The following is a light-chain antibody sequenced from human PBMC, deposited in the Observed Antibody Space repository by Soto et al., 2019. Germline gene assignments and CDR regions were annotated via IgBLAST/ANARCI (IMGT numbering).Light chain of an antibody. CDR2: EVS. Sequence: QSALTQPASVSGSPGQSITISCTGTSSDVGGYNYVSWYQQHPGKAPKLIIYEVSNRPSRVSNRFSGSKSGNTASLTISGLQAEDEADYYCSSYTSSSTVVFGGGTKLTVL. J-gene: IGLJ2*01. V-gene: IGLV2-14*01. CDR1: SSDVGGYNY. CDR3: SSYTSSSTVV.